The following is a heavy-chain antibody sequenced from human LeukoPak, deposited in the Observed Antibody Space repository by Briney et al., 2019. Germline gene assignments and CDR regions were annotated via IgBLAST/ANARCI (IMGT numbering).Heavy chain of an antibody. J-gene: IGHJ3*02. D-gene: IGHD3-22*01. CDR3: ARKNDYYDSSGNYLDAFDI. V-gene: IGHV4-59*01. CDR1: GGSISRYY. CDR2: IYYSGST. Sequence: SETLSLTCTVSGGSISRYYWSWIRQPPGKGLEWIGYIYYSGSTTYNPSLKSRVTISVDTSKTHFSLKLSSVTAADTAVYYCARKNDYYDSSGNYLDAFDIWGQGTMVTVSS.